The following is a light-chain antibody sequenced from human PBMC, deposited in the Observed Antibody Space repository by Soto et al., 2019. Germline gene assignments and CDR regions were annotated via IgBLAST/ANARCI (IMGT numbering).Light chain of an antibody. V-gene: IGKV3-15*01. CDR1: QSVSTN. J-gene: IGKJ2*01. CDR3: QFGVT. Sequence: EIVMTQSPATLSVSPGDRATLSCRASQSVSTNLAWYQQKSGQAPRLLIHGASTRATGIPVRFSGSGSGTDFTLTVSSLESEDFAVYYYQFGVTFGQGTKLEIK. CDR2: GAS.